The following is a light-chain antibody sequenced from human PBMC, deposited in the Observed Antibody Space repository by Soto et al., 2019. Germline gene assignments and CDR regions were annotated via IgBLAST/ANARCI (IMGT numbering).Light chain of an antibody. J-gene: IGKJ5*01. CDR3: QHLNSYPIT. CDR2: AAS. CDR1: QGISNH. V-gene: IGKV1-9*01. Sequence: DIQLTQSPSFLSASVGDRVTITCRASQGISNHLAWYQQKPGKAPKLLIYAASTLQSGVPSRFSGSGSGIEFNLTISSLQPEDFANYYCQHLNSYPITVGQGTRLEIK.